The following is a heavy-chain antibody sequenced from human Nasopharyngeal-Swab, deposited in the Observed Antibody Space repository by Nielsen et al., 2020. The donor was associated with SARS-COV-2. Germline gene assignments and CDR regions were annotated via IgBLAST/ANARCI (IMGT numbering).Heavy chain of an antibody. J-gene: IGHJ3*01. CDR1: GGTYSIYA. CDR2: IIPIFGTS. D-gene: IGHD2-21*02. CDR3: ARMYCGGDCYSRGEDAFDL. V-gene: IGHV1-69*13. Sequence: SVKVSCKASGGTYSIYAISWVRQAPGHGPEWMGGIIPIFGTSNYAQKFQGRVTITADEFTSTAYMELSSLRSVDTAVYYCARMYCGGDCYSRGEDAFDLWGQGTLVTVSS.